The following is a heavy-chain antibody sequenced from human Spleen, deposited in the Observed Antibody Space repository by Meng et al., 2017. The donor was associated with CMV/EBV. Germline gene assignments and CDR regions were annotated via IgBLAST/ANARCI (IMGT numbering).Heavy chain of an antibody. D-gene: IGHD5-18*01. V-gene: IGHV3-23*01. CDR2: ISGSGGST. Sequence: GGSLRLSCAASGFTFSSYAMSWVRQAPGKGLEWVSAISGSGGSTYYADSVKGRFTISRDNSKNMLYLQMNSLRAEDTAVYYCARDRDAAMASFYYYGMDVWGQGTTVTVSS. J-gene: IGHJ6*02. CDR1: GFTFSSYA. CDR3: ARDRDAAMASFYYYGMDV.